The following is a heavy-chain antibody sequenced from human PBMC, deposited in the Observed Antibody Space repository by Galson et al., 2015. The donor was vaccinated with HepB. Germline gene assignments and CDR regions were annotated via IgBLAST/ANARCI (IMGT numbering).Heavy chain of an antibody. D-gene: IGHD3-22*01. CDR1: GFPFSSYS. CDR2: ISSSSSTI. Sequence: SLRLSCADAGFPFSSYSMNGVRQAPGKGLGWVSYISSSSSTISYADSVKGRITISRDNAKNSLYLQMNSLRDKDTAVYYCARGSSTGYYSKGDYWGQGTLVTVSS. CDR3: ARGSSTGYYSKGDY. V-gene: IGHV3-48*02. J-gene: IGHJ4*02.